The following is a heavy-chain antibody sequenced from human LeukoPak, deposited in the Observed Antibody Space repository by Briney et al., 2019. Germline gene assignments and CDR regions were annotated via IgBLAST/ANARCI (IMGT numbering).Heavy chain of an antibody. D-gene: IGHD3-22*01. CDR1: GFTFSSYW. CDR3: ARDYDSSGYYYSDY. CDR2: IKQDGSEK. J-gene: IGHJ4*02. V-gene: IGHV3-7*01. Sequence: GGSLRLSCAASGFTFSSYWMSWVRQAPGKGLEWVANIKQDGSEKYYVDSVKGRFTISRDNAKNSLYLQMNSLRAEDTAVYYCARDYDSSGYYYSDYWGQGTLVTVSP.